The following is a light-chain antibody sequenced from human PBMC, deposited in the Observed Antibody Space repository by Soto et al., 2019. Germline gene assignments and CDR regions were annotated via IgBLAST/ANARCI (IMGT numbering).Light chain of an antibody. CDR2: DNS. Sequence: QSVLTQPPSVSAAPGQKVTISCSGSRSNIGNNFVSWYQQLPGTAPKLLIFDNSQRPSEIPDRFSGSKSGTSATLGITGLQTGDEAGYFCATCDSGLNAVVFGGGTKVTVL. V-gene: IGLV1-51*01. CDR1: RSNIGNNF. CDR3: ATCDSGLNAVV. J-gene: IGLJ2*01.